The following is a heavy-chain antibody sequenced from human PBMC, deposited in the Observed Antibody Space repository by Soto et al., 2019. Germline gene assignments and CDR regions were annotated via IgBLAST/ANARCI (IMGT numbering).Heavy chain of an antibody. V-gene: IGHV1-69*01. Sequence: QVQLVQSGAEVKKPGSSVKVSCKASGGTFSSYAISWVRQAPGQGLEWMGGIIPIFGTANYAQKFQGRVTITADESTSTAYMELSSLRSEDTAVYYCARRIGYIVVVVAATITGGWFDPWGQGNLVTVSS. D-gene: IGHD2-15*01. CDR2: IIPIFGTA. J-gene: IGHJ5*02. CDR3: ARRIGYIVVVVAATITGGWFDP. CDR1: GGTFSSYA.